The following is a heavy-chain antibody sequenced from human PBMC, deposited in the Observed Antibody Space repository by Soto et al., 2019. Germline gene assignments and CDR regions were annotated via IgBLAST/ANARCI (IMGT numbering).Heavy chain of an antibody. D-gene: IGHD5-12*01. CDR3: ARDRSEYGYLNSDFDY. CDR2: ISFDESNK. Sequence: GGSLRLSCAASGFTFSTYAMHWVRQAPGKGLEWVAVISFDESNKYYADSVKGRFTISRDNSKNTLYLQMNSLRVEDTAVYLCARDRSEYGYLNSDFDYWGQGTLVTVSS. CDR1: GFTFSTYA. V-gene: IGHV3-30-3*01. J-gene: IGHJ4*02.